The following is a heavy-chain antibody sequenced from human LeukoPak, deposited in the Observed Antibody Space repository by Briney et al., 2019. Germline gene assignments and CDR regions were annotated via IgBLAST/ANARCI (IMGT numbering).Heavy chain of an antibody. Sequence: SETLSLTCAIYSESFSGYFWSWIRQPPGKGLEWIGEINYSGSTNYNPSLKSRVTISVGTSKNQFSLKLSSVTAADTAVYYCARVLGYCSSTSCSRRWFDPWGQGTLVTVSS. CDR3: ARVLGYCSSTSCSRRWFDP. D-gene: IGHD2-2*01. J-gene: IGHJ5*02. V-gene: IGHV4-34*01. CDR2: INYSGST. CDR1: SESFSGYF.